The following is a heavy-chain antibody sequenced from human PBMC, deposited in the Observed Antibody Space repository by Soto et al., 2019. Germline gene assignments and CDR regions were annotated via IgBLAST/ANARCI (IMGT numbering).Heavy chain of an antibody. CDR2: IKGDASEK. D-gene: IGHD3-10*01. V-gene: IGHV3-7*01. Sequence: PGGSLRLSCAASGFNFDIYWMSWVRQAPGKGLEWVATIKGDASEKKYVGSVKGRFTISRDNAKNSLYLQMNSLRAEDTAVYYCARVGVYYHASDSYYGMDVWGQGTTVTVS. CDR1: GFNFDIYW. J-gene: IGHJ6*02. CDR3: ARVGVYYHASDSYYGMDV.